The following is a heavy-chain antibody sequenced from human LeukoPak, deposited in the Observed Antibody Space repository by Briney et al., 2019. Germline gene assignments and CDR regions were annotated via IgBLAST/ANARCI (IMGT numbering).Heavy chain of an antibody. CDR3: ARESLDYDYVWGSSRPSRRIDY. V-gene: IGHV4-34*09. Sequence: PSETLSLTCAVYGGSFSGYYWSWIRQPPGKGLEWIGEINHSGSTNYNPSLKSRVTISVDTSKNQFSLKLSSVTAADTAVYYCARESLDYDYVWGSSRPSRRIDYWGQGTLVTVSS. J-gene: IGHJ4*02. CDR2: INHSGST. D-gene: IGHD3-16*01. CDR1: GGSFSGYY.